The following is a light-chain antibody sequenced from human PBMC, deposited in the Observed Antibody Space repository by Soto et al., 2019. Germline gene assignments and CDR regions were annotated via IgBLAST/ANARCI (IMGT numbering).Light chain of an antibody. CDR3: QQLNTLPFT. CDR1: QGISNY. Sequence: DIQMTQSPSVMSASVGDRVTITCRASQGISNYLAWFQQKPGKVPKRLIYAASNLQSGVPSRFSGSGSGTECTLTISGLLTEDFSTYHCQQLNTLPFTFGQGTRLEIK. J-gene: IGKJ5*01. V-gene: IGKV1-17*03. CDR2: AAS.